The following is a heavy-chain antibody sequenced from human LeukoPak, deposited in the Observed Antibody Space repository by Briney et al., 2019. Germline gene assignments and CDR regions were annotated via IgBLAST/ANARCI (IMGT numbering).Heavy chain of an antibody. D-gene: IGHD1-26*01. CDR3: ARGQRAHVEWYYYMDV. V-gene: IGHV3-30*03. CDR2: ISYDGSNK. Sequence: GGSLRLSCAASGFTFSSYWMHWVRQAPGKGLEWVAVISYDGSNKYYADSVKGRFTISRDNSKNTLYLQMNSLRADDTAVYYCARGQRAHVEWYYYMDVWGKGTTVTVSS. J-gene: IGHJ6*03. CDR1: GFTFSSYW.